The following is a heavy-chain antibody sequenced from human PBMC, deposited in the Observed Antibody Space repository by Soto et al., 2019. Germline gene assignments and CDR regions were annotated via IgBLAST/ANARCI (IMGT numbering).Heavy chain of an antibody. CDR3: ASWYYYGSGSYSFDY. D-gene: IGHD3-10*01. V-gene: IGHV4-59*01. J-gene: IGHJ4*02. CDR1: GGSISSYY. Sequence: SETLSLTCTVSGGSISSYYWSWIRQPPGKGLEWIGYIYYSGSTNYNPSLKSRVTISVDTSKNQFSLKLSSVTAADTAVYYCASWYYYGSGSYSFDYWGQGTLVTVSS. CDR2: IYYSGST.